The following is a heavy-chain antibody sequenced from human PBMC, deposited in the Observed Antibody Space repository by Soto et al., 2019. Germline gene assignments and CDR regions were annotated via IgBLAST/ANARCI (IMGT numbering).Heavy chain of an antibody. J-gene: IGHJ4*02. Sequence: GASVKVSCKASGYTFTSYDINWVRQATGQGRERMGWMNPNSGNTGYAQKFQGRVTMTRTTSISTAYMELSSLRSEDTAVYYCARGHRRIMITFGGVNNKTSWYYFDYWGQGTLVTVSS. D-gene: IGHD3-16*01. CDR3: ARGHRRIMITFGGVNNKTSWYYFDY. V-gene: IGHV1-8*01. CDR2: MNPNSGNT. CDR1: GYTFTSYD.